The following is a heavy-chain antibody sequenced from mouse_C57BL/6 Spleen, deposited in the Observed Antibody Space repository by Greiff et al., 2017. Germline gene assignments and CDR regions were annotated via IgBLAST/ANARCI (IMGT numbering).Heavy chain of an antibody. J-gene: IGHJ2*01. CDR1: GYTFTSYW. CDR2: IDPSDSYT. D-gene: IGHD2-5*01. CDR3: ARYSNYLYYFGY. Sequence: VQLQQPGAELVMPGASVKLSCKASGYTFTSYWMHWVKQRPGQGLEWIGEIDPSDSYTNYTQKFKGKSTLPVDKSSSTAYMQLRSLTSEDSEVCYSARYSNYLYYFGYWGQRTTLTVAT. V-gene: IGHV1-69*01.